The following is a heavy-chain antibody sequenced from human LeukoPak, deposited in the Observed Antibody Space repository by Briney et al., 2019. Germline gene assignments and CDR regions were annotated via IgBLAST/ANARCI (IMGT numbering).Heavy chain of an antibody. V-gene: IGHV1-2*02. CDR3: ARVSYYDSSDLDY. J-gene: IGHJ4*02. CDR1: GYTFTDYY. CDR2: INPNSGGT. Sequence: VASVKVSCKASGYTFTDYYMHWVRQAPGQGLEWMGWINPNSGGTKYAQKFQGRVTMTRDTSISTAYMELSRLRSDDTAVYYCARVSYYDSSDLDYWGQGTLVTVSS. D-gene: IGHD3-22*01.